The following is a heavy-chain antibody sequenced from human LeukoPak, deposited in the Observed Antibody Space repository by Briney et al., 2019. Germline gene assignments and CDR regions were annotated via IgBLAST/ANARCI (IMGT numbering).Heavy chain of an antibody. Sequence: SETLSLTCSVSGGSISSYYWSWIRQPPGRGLEWIGYIYYSGRTSYNPSLKSRVTISVDTSKNQFSLRLSSVTAADTAVYYCARDSSGWYGGAPYNWFDPWGQGTLVTVSS. CDR2: IYYSGRT. J-gene: IGHJ5*02. V-gene: IGHV4-59*01. D-gene: IGHD6-19*01. CDR3: ARDSSGWYGGAPYNWFDP. CDR1: GGSISSYY.